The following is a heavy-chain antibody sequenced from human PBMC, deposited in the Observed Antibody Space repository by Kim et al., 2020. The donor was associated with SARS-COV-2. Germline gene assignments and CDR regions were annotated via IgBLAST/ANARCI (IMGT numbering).Heavy chain of an antibody. V-gene: IGHV4-59*01. J-gene: IGHJ4*02. Sequence: NPSLKSRLTISVDTSKNRFSLNLSSVTAADTAVYYCARERRSGTYYYFDYWGQGTLVTVSS. CDR3: ARERRSGTYYYFDY. D-gene: IGHD1-26*01.